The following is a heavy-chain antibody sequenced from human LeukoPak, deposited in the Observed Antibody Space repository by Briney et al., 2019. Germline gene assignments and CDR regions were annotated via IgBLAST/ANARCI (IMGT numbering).Heavy chain of an antibody. D-gene: IGHD6-19*01. Sequence: GGTLRLSCAASGFTFSSCGMHWVRQAPGKGLEWVAFIRYDGSNKYYADSVKGRFTISRDNSKNTLYLQMNSLRAEDTAVYYCAKDRCQWLVPPAPDYLGQGTLVTVSS. CDR2: IRYDGSNK. CDR1: GFTFSSCG. CDR3: AKDRCQWLVPPAPDY. V-gene: IGHV3-30*02. J-gene: IGHJ4*02.